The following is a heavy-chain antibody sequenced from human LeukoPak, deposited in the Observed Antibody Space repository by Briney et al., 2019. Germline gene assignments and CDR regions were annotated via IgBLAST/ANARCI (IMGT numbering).Heavy chain of an antibody. J-gene: IGHJ4*02. D-gene: IGHD3-9*01. CDR1: GFTFSSYG. V-gene: IGHV3-30*18. CDR3: AKDMLTTPGSSADY. Sequence: PGGSLRLSCAASGFTFSSYGMHWVRQAPGKGLEWVAVISYDGSNKYYADSVKGRFTISRDNSKNTLYLQMNSLRAEDTAVYYCAKDMLTTPGSSADYWGQGTLGTVSS. CDR2: ISYDGSNK.